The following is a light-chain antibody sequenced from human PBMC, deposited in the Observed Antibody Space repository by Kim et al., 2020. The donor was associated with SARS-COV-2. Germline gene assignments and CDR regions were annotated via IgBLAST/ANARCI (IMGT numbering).Light chain of an antibody. Sequence: QYVLTQPPSVSGAPGQRVTISCTGSSSNIGTGYDVHWYQQFPGTTPTLLIYGNNNRPSGVPDRFSGSKSGTSASLAITGLQPEDEADYYCQSYDSSLSGVIFGGGTQLTVL. CDR2: GNN. CDR1: SSNIGTGYD. CDR3: QSYDSSLSGVI. J-gene: IGLJ2*01. V-gene: IGLV1-40*01.